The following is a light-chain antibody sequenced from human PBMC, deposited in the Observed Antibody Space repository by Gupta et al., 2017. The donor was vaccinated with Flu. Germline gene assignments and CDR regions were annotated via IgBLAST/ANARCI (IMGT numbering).Light chain of an antibody. CDR3: QSWDTSLQAVI. Sequence: QSGLPQSPSLSGAPGQKVSISCTGTSSNVGAGYDVHWYHQAPGAAPKLVIYNFNNRPSGVPDRFSGSKSGMSASLAIAGLQAEDEGDYYCQSWDTSLQAVIFGGGTKL. CDR2: NFN. V-gene: IGLV1-40*01. CDR1: SSNVGAGYD. J-gene: IGLJ2*01.